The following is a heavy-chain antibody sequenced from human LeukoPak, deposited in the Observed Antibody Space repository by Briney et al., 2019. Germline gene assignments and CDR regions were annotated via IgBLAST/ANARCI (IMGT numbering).Heavy chain of an antibody. CDR1: GGSISGYY. J-gene: IGHJ4*02. Sequence: SETLSLTCTVSGGSISGYYWSWIRQPPGKGLEWIGEINHSGSTNYNPSLKSRVTISVDTSKNQFSLKLSSVTAADTAVYYCARRRYYGSGSYYHPLDYWGQGTLVTVSS. CDR2: INHSGST. CDR3: ARRRYYGSGSYYHPLDY. D-gene: IGHD3-10*01. V-gene: IGHV4-34*01.